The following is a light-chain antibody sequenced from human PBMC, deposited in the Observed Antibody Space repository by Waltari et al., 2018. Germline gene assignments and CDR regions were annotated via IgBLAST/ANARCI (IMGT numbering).Light chain of an antibody. CDR1: QSVATY. V-gene: IGKV3-15*01. J-gene: IGKJ4*01. CDR3: QQYNNWPLLT. CDR2: GAS. Sequence: EIVMTQSPATLSVFPGERATLSCRASQSVATYLAWYQQKPGQAPRLLIYGASTSPTGIPARFSGGGSGTEFTLTISSLQSEDFAVYYCQQYNNWPLLTFGGGTRVEIK.